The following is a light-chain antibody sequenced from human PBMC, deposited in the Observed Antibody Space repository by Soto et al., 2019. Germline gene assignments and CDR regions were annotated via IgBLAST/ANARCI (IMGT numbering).Light chain of an antibody. Sequence: DIQMTRSPSTLSASVGDRVTITCRASQSISSWLAWYQQKPGKAPKFLIYDASSLESGVPSRFSGSGSGTEFTLTISSLQPDDFATYFCQQYDSYPLTFGGGTKVDIK. V-gene: IGKV1-5*01. CDR3: QQYDSYPLT. J-gene: IGKJ4*01. CDR2: DAS. CDR1: QSISSW.